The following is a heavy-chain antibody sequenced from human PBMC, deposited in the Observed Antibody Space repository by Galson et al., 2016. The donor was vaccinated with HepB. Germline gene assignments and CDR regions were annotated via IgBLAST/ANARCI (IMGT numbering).Heavy chain of an antibody. J-gene: IGHJ6*02. CDR3: ARARLYTVVVMYGMDV. D-gene: IGHD5-18*01. CDR1: GGTFSTYG. Sequence: SVKVSCKASGGTFSTYGISWVRQAPGQGLEWMGGIIPSLGTAKYENKFQGRVTMTADESTGTAYLELRSLRSEDSAQYYCARARLYTVVVMYGMDVWGQGTTVTVYS. CDR2: IIPSLGTA. V-gene: IGHV1-69*13.